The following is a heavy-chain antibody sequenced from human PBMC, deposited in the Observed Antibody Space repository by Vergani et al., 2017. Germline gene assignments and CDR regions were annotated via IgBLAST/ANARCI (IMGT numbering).Heavy chain of an antibody. CDR3: ARVPMVRGGKYFDL. V-gene: IGHV4-4*07. J-gene: IGHJ2*01. Sequence: QVQLQESGPGLVKPSETLSLTCTVSGGSISSYYWSWIRQPAGKGLEWIGRIYTSGSTNYNPYLKSRVTMSVDTSKNQFSLKLSSVTAADTAVYYCARVPMVRGGKYFDLWGRGTLVTVSS. CDR1: GGSISSYY. CDR2: IYTSGST. D-gene: IGHD3-10*01.